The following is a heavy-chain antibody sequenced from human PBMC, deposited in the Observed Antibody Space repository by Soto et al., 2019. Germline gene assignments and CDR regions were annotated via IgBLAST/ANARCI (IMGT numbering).Heavy chain of an antibody. J-gene: IGHJ6*02. CDR2: IIPIFGIA. V-gene: IGHV1-69*13. CDR3: AREDRDRETGLVPAAIDGMGV. CDR1: GGTFSRYS. Sequence: ASVKVSCKASGGTFSRYSITWVRQAPGHGLEWIGRIIPIFGIASYAQKFQGRVTITADESTSTAYMELSSLRSDDTAVYYCAREDRDRETGLVPAAIDGMGVWGQGTTVTVSS. D-gene: IGHD2-2*01.